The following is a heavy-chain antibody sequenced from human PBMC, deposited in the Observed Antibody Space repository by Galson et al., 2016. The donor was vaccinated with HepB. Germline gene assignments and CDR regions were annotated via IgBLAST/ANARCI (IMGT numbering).Heavy chain of an antibody. CDR1: GFTFSNYA. CDR3: AKDLDGYTYGYSYSDH. J-gene: IGHJ4*02. V-gene: IGHV3-23*01. D-gene: IGHD5-18*01. Sequence: SLILSCAASGFTFSNYAMSWVRQAPGKGLEWVSSISGSGGTTYYADSVKGRFTISRDKSKNTLYLQMNSLRGEDTAVYYCAKDLDGYTYGYSYSDHWGQGTLVTVSS. CDR2: ISGSGGTT.